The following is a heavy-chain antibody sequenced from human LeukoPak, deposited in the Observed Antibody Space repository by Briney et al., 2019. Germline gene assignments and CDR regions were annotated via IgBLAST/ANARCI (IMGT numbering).Heavy chain of an antibody. CDR1: GFTFNNNA. CDR3: ARCTASCYANAFDV. D-gene: IGHD2-2*01. Sequence: PGGSLRLSCATSGFTFNNNAMSWVRQAPGKRLEWVSAINGGGDATEYADSVKGRFTISRDNSKNTLYLQMNSLRPGDTAVYYCARCTASCYANAFDVWGQGTLLTVSS. J-gene: IGHJ3*01. CDR2: INGGGDAT. V-gene: IGHV3-23*01.